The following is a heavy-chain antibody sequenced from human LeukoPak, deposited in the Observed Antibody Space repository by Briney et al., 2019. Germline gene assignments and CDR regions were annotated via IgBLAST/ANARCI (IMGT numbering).Heavy chain of an antibody. D-gene: IGHD6-13*01. CDR2: IIPIFGTA. V-gene: IGHV1-69*05. J-gene: IGHJ4*02. CDR3: ARAKAAGTSFGYFDY. CDR1: GGIFNSYA. Sequence: SVKVFCKASGGIFNSYAISWVRQAPGQGLEWMGGIIPIFGTANYAQKFQGRVTITTDESTSTAYMELSSLRSEDTAVYYCARAKAAGTSFGYFDYWGQGTLVTVSS.